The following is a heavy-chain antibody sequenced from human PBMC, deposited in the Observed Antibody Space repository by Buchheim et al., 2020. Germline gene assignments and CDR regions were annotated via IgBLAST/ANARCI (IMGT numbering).Heavy chain of an antibody. CDR1: GFTFSSYW. D-gene: IGHD3-9*01. CDR3: AREVTGYYDILTGYYAYYYYGMDV. V-gene: IGHV3-7*01. Sequence: EVQLVESGGGLVQPGGSLRLSCAASGFTFSSYWMSWVRQAPGKGLEWVANIKQDGSEKYYVDSVQGRFTISRDNAKNSLYLQMNSLRAEDTAVYYCAREVTGYYDILTGYYAYYYYGMDVWGQGTT. CDR2: IKQDGSEK. J-gene: IGHJ6*02.